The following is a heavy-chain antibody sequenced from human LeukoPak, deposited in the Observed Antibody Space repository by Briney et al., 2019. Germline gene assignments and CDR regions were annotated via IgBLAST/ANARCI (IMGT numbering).Heavy chain of an antibody. D-gene: IGHD4-23*01. V-gene: IGHV3-69-1*01. CDR1: GFTFSNYA. J-gene: IGHJ3*01. Sequence: PGGSLRLSCAASGFTFSNYAMNWVRQAPGKGLEWVSGIRVSYNTYYADSVKGRFTISRDNAKKSLYLQMNSLRAEDTAVYYCARLRNVGGNPHPFNVWGQGTTVTVSS. CDR3: ARLRNVGGNPHPFNV. CDR2: IRVSYNT.